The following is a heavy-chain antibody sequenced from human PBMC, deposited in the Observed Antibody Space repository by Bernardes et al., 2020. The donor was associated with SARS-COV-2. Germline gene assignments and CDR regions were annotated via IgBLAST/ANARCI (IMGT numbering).Heavy chain of an antibody. D-gene: IGHD3-22*01. CDR2: VSTNVGST. V-gene: IGHV3-64*01. Sequence: GGSLRLSCAASGFTFSDYSMHWVRQAPGKGLEYVSTVSTNVGSTYYANSVKGRFTISRDNSKNTLYLQMNSLRAEDTAFYYCVKDRNAAFDYYDGSRFDPWGQGTLVTVSS. CDR1: GFTFSDYS. CDR3: VKDRNAAFDYYDGSRFDP. J-gene: IGHJ5*02.